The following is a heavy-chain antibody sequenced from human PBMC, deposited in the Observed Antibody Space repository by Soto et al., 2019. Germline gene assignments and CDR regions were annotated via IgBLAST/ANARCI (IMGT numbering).Heavy chain of an antibody. D-gene: IGHD3-3*01. CDR3: ARDRVGIRFLEWLPSAYYYYGMAV. CDR2: IIPIFGTA. CDR1: GGSFRSYA. V-gene: IGHV1-69*13. Sequence: SVKVSCEACGGSFRSYAISWVRHAPGQGLEWMGGIIPIFGTANYAQKFQGRVTITADESTSTAYMELSSLRSEDTAVYYCARDRVGIRFLEWLPSAYYYYGMAVWGQGTTVPVSS. J-gene: IGHJ6*02.